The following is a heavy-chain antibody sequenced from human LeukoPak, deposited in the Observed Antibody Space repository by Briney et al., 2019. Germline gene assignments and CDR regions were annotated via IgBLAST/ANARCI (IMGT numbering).Heavy chain of an antibody. CDR1: GFSFTNYA. D-gene: IGHD2-2*03. CDR2: VKGVGET. J-gene: IGHJ4*02. V-gene: IGHV3-23*01. CDR3: ARASWMSTADAVC. Sequence: GGPLRLSCSASGFSFTNYAMSWVRQAPPRGPPGLSSVKGVGETFYADSVKGRFTLSREDSRNTVYLQLNSLRVEDTAIYYCARASWMSTADAVCWGQGTQVTVSS.